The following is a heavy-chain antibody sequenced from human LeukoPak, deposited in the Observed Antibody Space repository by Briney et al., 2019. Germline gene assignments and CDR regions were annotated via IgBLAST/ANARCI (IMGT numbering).Heavy chain of an antibody. Sequence: ASVKVSCKASGGTFSSYAISWVRQAPGQGLEWMGGIIPIFGTANYAQKFQGRVTITTDESTSTAYMELSSLRSEATAVYYCARGANYYDSSGYYPVPKYFQHWGQGTLVTVSS. CDR3: ARGANYYDSSGYYPVPKYFQH. CDR2: IIPIFGTA. D-gene: IGHD3-22*01. J-gene: IGHJ1*01. V-gene: IGHV1-69*05. CDR1: GGTFSSYA.